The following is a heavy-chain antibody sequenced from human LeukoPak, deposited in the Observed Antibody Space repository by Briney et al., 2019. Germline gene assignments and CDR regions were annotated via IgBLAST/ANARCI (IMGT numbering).Heavy chain of an antibody. V-gene: IGHV3-23*01. CDR3: TRIRSGYSYGIDY. D-gene: IGHD5-18*01. Sequence: PGGSLRLSCAVSGITLSNYGMTWVRQAPGKGLEWVAGISDTGKKTNYADSVKGRFTISRDNSKNTLYLQVNSLRAEDTAVYYCTRIRSGYSYGIDYWGRGTLVTVSS. J-gene: IGHJ4*02. CDR1: GITLSNYG. CDR2: ISDTGKKT.